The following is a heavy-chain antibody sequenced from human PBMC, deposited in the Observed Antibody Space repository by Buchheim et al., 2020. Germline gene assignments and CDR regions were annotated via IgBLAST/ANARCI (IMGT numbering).Heavy chain of an antibody. J-gene: IGHJ4*02. D-gene: IGHD6-13*01. CDR3: ANAPAAAGIY. CDR2: IKPDGSQK. V-gene: IGHV3-7*01. CDR1: GFTFSTHW. Sequence: EVQLVESGGGLVQPGGSLRLSCAASGFTFSTHWMTWVRQAPGKGLEWLANIKPDGSQKQYVDSVKGRFTISRDNAKNYLSLQMNSLRAEDTAVYYCANAPAAAGIYWGQG.